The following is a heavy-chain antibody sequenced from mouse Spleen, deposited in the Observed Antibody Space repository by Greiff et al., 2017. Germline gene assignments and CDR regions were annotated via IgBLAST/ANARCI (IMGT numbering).Heavy chain of an antibody. Sequence: VQLQQSGAELARPGASVKLSCKASGYTFTSYGISWVKQRTGQGLEWIGMIHPNSGSTNYNEKFKSKATLTVDKSSSTAYMQLSSLTSEDSAVYYCAREGFAYWGQGTLVTVSA. CDR1: GYTFTSYG. CDR3: AREGFAY. J-gene: IGHJ3*01. CDR2: IHPNSGST. V-gene: IGHV1-81*01.